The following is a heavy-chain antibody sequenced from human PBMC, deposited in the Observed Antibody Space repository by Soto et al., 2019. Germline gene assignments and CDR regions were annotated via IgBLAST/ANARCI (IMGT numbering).Heavy chain of an antibody. J-gene: IGHJ4*02. D-gene: IGHD3-22*01. CDR3: ARDWADYYDSSGYLDY. V-gene: IGHV3-30-3*01. CDR2: ISDDGSNR. CDR1: GFKFSDYV. Sequence: GGSLRLSCAASGFKFSDYVTHWVRQAPGKGLEWVAMISDDGSNRYYADSVKGRFTISRDNSKNTLYLQMKSLRAEDTAVFYCARDWADYYDSSGYLDYWGQGTLVTVSS.